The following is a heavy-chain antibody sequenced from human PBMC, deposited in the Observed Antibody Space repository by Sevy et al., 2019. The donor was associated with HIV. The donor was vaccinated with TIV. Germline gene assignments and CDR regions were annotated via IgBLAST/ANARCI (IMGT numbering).Heavy chain of an antibody. J-gene: IGHJ3*01. D-gene: IGHD3-22*01. CDR1: GFTFNTHP. Sequence: GGSLRLSCAASGFTFNTHPMNWVRQAPGKGLEWVSVISGPGYGTNYADSVKGRFTISRDNSKNTLFLQMNSLRDDDTAVYYCAKALNPALESMLEVNLRSLKGFDVWGQGTMVTVSS. CDR2: ISGPGYGT. CDR3: AKALNPALESMLEVNLRSLKGFDV. V-gene: IGHV3-23*01.